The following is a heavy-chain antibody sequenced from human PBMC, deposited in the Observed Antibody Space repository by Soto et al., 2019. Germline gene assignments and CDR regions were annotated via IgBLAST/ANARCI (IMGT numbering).Heavy chain of an antibody. J-gene: IGHJ4*02. D-gene: IGHD5-12*01. CDR3: TRAPRGYDPVYFFDY. Sequence: GGAPRHSRRKSGFKIGGFSFSWFRPAPGEGLEWVGFIRSKGYGGTAEYAASVQGRFTISRDDSKSIVYLQMNSLKTEGTAVYYCTRAPRGYDPVYFFDYWGQGALVTVSS. CDR2: IRSKGYGGTA. V-gene: IGHV3-49*03. CDR1: GFKIGGFS.